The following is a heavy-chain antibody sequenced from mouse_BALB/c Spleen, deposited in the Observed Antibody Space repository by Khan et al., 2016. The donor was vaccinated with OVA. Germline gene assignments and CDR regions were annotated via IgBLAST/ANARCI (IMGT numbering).Heavy chain of an antibody. D-gene: IGHD2-14*01. CDR1: GYSITSGYY. J-gene: IGHJ1*01. CDR3: ARERRYDWYFDV. V-gene: IGHV3-6*02. Sequence: EVELVESGPGLVKPSQSLSLTCSVTGYSITSGYYWNWIRQFPGNKLEWMGYISYDGSNNYNPSLKNRISITRDTSKNQFFLKLNSVTTEDTATXYCARERRYDWYFDVWGAGTTVTVSS. CDR2: ISYDGSN.